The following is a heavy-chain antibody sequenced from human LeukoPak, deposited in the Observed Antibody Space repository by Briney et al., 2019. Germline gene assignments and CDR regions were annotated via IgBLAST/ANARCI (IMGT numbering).Heavy chain of an antibody. D-gene: IGHD3-10*01. CDR1: GGSFSGYY. CDR2: INHSGST. CDR3: ARPGPLYYGSGSYYPYFDY. J-gene: IGHJ4*02. V-gene: IGHV4-34*01. Sequence: TSETLSLTCAVYGGSFSGYYWSWTRQPPGKGLEWVGEINHSGSTNYNPSLKSRVTISVDTSKNQFSLKLSSVTAADTAVYYCARPGPLYYGSGSYYPYFDYWGQGTLVTVSS.